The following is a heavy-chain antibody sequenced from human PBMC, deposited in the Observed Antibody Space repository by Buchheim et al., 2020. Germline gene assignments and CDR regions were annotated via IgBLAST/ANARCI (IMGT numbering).Heavy chain of an antibody. CDR2: ISYDGSNK. D-gene: IGHD6-13*01. J-gene: IGHJ6*02. V-gene: IGHV3-30*03. Sequence: QVQLVESGGGVVQPGRSLRLSCAASGFTFSSYGMHWVRQAPGKGLEWVAVISYDGSNKYYADSVKGRFTISRENSKNTLYLQMNSLRAEDTAVYYCARDFYYSSSWLYYYYGMDVWGQGTT. CDR1: GFTFSSYG. CDR3: ARDFYYSSSWLYYYYGMDV.